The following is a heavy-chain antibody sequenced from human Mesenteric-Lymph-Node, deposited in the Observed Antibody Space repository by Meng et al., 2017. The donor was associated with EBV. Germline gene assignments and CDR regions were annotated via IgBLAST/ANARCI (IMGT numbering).Heavy chain of an antibody. J-gene: IGHJ5*02. CDR3: ARNGICSGYFWWWFDP. D-gene: IGHD3-3*01. V-gene: IGHV4-34*01. Sequence: VQLQQGGAVMLMPSHALALTFAVYARSFRCYYWCGIRQPPEKGLDCMCEINHSASTNYNPSLKSRVTISVDTSKNQFSLKLSSLTAADTAVYYFARNGICSGYFWWWFDPWGQGTLVTVSS. CDR2: INHSAST. CDR1: ARSFRCYY.